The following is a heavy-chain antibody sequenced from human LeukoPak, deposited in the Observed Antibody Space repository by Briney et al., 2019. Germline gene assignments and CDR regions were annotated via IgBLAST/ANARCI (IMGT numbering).Heavy chain of an antibody. CDR3: AKRVDDLWSGHKNPAQRPDY. CDR1: GFTFSSYS. Sequence: GGSLRLSCAASGFTFSSYSMSWVRQAPGKGLEWVSAISGSGGSTYYADSVKGRFTISRDNPKNTLYLQMNSLRAEDTAVYYCAKRVDDLWSGHKNPAQRPDYWGQGTLVTVSS. V-gene: IGHV3-23*01. J-gene: IGHJ4*02. CDR2: ISGSGGST. D-gene: IGHD3-3*01.